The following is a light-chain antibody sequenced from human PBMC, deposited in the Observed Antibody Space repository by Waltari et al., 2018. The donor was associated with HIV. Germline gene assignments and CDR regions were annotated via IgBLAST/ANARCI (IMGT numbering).Light chain of an antibody. Sequence: DIVMTQSPDSLAASLGERVTINCTSSRTVFYSSDNRNYLAWYLQRPGQSPKVLIYWASTRAYGVPARFSGSGSGTDFSLTLSSLQADDVGIYYCQQYSSVPPTFGGGTKVEI. J-gene: IGKJ4*01. CDR3: QQYSSVPPT. V-gene: IGKV4-1*01. CDR2: WAS. CDR1: RTVFYSSDNRNY.